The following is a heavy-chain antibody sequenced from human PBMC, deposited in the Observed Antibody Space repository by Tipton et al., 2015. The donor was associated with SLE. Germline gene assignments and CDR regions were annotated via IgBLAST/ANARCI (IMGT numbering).Heavy chain of an antibody. J-gene: IGHJ2*01. Sequence: LRLSCTVSGGSISSYYWSWIWQPPGKGLEWIGYIYYSGSTNYNPSLKSRVTISVDTSKNQFSLKLTSVTAADTAVYYCAGDGSSSSPPHWYFDLWGRGTLVTVSS. CDR1: GGSISSYY. D-gene: IGHD6-6*01. CDR2: IYYSGST. V-gene: IGHV4-59*01. CDR3: AGDGSSSSPPHWYFDL.